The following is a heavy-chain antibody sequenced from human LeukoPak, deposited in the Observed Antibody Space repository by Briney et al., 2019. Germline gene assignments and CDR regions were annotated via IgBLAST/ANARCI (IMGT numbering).Heavy chain of an antibody. CDR2: ISSSSSYI. V-gene: IGHV3-21*01. D-gene: IGHD2-15*01. Sequence: GGSLRLSCAASGFTFSSYGMHWVRQAPGKGLEWVSSISSSSSYIYYADSVKGRFTISRDNAKNSLYLQMNSLRAEDTAVYYCARALGYCSGGSCYPGAFDYWGQGTLVTVSS. J-gene: IGHJ4*02. CDR3: ARALGYCSGGSCYPGAFDY. CDR1: GFTFSSYG.